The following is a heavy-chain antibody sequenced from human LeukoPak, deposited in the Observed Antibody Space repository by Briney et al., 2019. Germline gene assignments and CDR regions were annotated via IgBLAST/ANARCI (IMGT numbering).Heavy chain of an antibody. Sequence: SETLSLTCAVYGGSFSGYYWSWIRQPPGKGLECIGEINHSGSTNYNPSLKSRVTISVDTSKNQFSLKLSSVTAADTAVYYCAREYYRGTFQHWGQGTLVTVSS. CDR3: AREYYRGTFQH. D-gene: IGHD3-10*01. CDR2: INHSGST. J-gene: IGHJ1*01. V-gene: IGHV4-34*01. CDR1: GGSFSGYY.